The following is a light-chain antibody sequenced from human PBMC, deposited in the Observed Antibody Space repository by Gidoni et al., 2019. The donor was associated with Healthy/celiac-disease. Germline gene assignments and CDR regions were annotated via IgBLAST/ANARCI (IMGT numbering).Light chain of an antibody. V-gene: IGLV2-14*01. CDR3: SSYTSSSSLVV. CDR1: SSDVGGYNY. Sequence: QAALTQPVTGSASPGQSSTSSCTGTSSDVGGYNYVSWYQQHPGKAPKLMIYDVSNRPSGVSNRFSGSKSGNTASLTISGLQAEDDADYYCSSYTSSSSLVVFGGGTKLTVL. J-gene: IGLJ2*01. CDR2: DVS.